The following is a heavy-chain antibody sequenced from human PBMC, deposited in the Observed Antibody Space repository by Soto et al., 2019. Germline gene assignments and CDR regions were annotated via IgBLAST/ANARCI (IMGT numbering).Heavy chain of an antibody. J-gene: IGHJ6*02. V-gene: IGHV3-48*03. CDR2: ISSSGSTI. D-gene: IGHD4-4*01. Sequence: GSLELPLSASGVPFRLYGVNWVRQAPGEGLGRVSYISSSGSTIYDADSVKGRLTTSRDNAKNSLYLQMNSLRAEDTAVYYCARDASYIYSNYDYYYYGMDVWGQGTQVTVSS. CDR1: GVPFRLYG. CDR3: ARDASYIYSNYDYYYYGMDV.